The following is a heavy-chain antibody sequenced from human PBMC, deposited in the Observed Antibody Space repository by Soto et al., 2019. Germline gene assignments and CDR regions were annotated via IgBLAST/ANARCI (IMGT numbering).Heavy chain of an antibody. J-gene: IGHJ6*02. V-gene: IGHV6-1*01. Sequence: SQILSLTCAISGDGVSSNSAAWKWIRQSPSRGLEWLGRTYYRSKWYNDYAVSVKSRITINPDTSKNQFSLQLNSVTPEDTAVYYCARDGYCSSTSCYPYYYYGMDVWGQGXTVTVYS. CDR2: TYYRSKWYN. D-gene: IGHD2-2*03. CDR1: GDGVSSNSAA. CDR3: ARDGYCSSTSCYPYYYYGMDV.